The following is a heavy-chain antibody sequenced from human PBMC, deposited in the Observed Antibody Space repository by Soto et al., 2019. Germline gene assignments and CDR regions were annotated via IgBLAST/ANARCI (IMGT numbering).Heavy chain of an antibody. CDR1: GGSVSSGSYY. D-gene: IGHD3-22*01. CDR2: IYYSGST. J-gene: IGHJ3*02. Sequence: PSETLSLTCTVSGGSVSSGSYYWSWIRQPPGKGLEWIGYIYYSGSTNYNPSLKSRVTISVDTSKNQFSLKLSSVTAADTAVYYCARATTYYYDSEFAFAIWGQGTMVTV. V-gene: IGHV4-61*01. CDR3: ARATTYYYDSEFAFAI.